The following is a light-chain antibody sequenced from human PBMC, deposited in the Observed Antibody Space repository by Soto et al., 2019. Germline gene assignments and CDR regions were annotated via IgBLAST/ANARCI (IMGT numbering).Light chain of an antibody. Sequence: EIVMTQSPATLSVSPGERATLSCRASQRVSRNLAWYQQKPGQAPRLLIYGASTRATGIPARFSGSGSETEFTLTISGLQSEDFAVYYCQQYNNWPPYTLGQGTKLEIK. CDR1: QRVSRN. CDR3: QQYNNWPPYT. CDR2: GAS. V-gene: IGKV3-15*01. J-gene: IGKJ2*01.